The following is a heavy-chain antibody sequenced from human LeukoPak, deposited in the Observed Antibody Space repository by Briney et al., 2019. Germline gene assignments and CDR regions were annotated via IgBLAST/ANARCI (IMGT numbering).Heavy chain of an antibody. V-gene: IGHV1-2*02. D-gene: IGHD6-13*01. Sequence: ASVTVSCKASGYTFTVYYMHWVRQAPGQGLEWMGWINPNSGGTNYAQKFQGRVTMTWDTSISTAYMELSRLTSGDTAVYYCARFTAAAGHDWGQGTLVTVSS. CDR2: INPNSGGT. CDR1: GYTFTVYY. J-gene: IGHJ4*02. CDR3: ARFTAAAGHD.